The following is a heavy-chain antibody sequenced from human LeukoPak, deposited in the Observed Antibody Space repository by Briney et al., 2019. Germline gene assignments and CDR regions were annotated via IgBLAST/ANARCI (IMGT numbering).Heavy chain of an antibody. CDR1: GFTLSNFW. D-gene: IGHD5-18*01. V-gene: IGHV3-7*01. Sequence: GGSLRLSCVASGFTLSNFWMYWVRQGPGKGLERVANIKQDGSEKYYVDSVKGRFTISRDNAKNSLYLQMNSLRAEDTAVYYCARDLRGYSYGRLYYYYYGMDVWGQGTKVTVSS. CDR3: ARDLRGYSYGRLYYYYYGMDV. CDR2: IKQDGSEK. J-gene: IGHJ6*02.